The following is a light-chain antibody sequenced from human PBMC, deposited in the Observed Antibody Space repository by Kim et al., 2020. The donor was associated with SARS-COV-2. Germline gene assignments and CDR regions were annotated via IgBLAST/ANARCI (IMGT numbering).Light chain of an antibody. CDR3: HQYGSSPST. CDR2: GAS. V-gene: IGKV3-20*01. J-gene: IGKJ2*02. Sequence: EIVLTQSPGTLSLSPGERATLSCRASQSVSSSYLAWYQQKPGQAPRLLIYGASSRATGIPDRSSGSGSGTDFTLTISRLEPKDFAVYYCHQYGSSPSTFGQGTKLEI. CDR1: QSVSSSY.